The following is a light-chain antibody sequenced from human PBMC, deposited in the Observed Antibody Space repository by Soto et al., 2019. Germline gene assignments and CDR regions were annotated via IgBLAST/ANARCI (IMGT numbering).Light chain of an antibody. J-gene: IGLJ2*01. Sequence: QSVLTQPPSVSGAPGQRVTISCTGSSSNIGAGYDVHWYQQLPGTAPKLLIYGNSNRPSVVPDRLAGSKSGTSASLAITGLQAEDEADYYCQSYDSSLSGLRVVFCGGTKLTVL. CDR2: GNS. CDR3: QSYDSSLSGLRVV. V-gene: IGLV1-40*01. CDR1: SSNIGAGYD.